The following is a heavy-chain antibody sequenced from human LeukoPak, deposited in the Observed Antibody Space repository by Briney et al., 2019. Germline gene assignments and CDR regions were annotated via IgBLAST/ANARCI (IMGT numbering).Heavy chain of an antibody. V-gene: IGHV4-34*01. Sequence: SETLSLTCAVYGGSFSGYYWSWIRQPPGKGLEWIGEINHSGSTNYNPSLKSRVTISVDTSKNQFSLKLSSVTSADTAVYYCARGARTIFGVVIKTRYFDYWGQGTPVTVSS. D-gene: IGHD3-3*01. CDR3: ARGARTIFGVVIKTRYFDY. CDR1: GGSFSGYY. J-gene: IGHJ4*02. CDR2: INHSGST.